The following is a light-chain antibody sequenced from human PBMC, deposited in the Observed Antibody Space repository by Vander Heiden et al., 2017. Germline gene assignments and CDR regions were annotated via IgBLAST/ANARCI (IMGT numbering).Light chain of an antibody. Sequence: SYPLTHPPPVSVSPGQTARITCSADVLSKQYSHWYQQKSGQAPLLLIFKDTERPSGIPERFSGSTSGTTVTLTITGVQSEDEADYYCQSADSGATDVVFGGGTKLTVL. J-gene: IGLJ2*01. V-gene: IGLV3-25*03. CDR2: KDT. CDR3: QSADSGATDVV. CDR1: VLSKQY.